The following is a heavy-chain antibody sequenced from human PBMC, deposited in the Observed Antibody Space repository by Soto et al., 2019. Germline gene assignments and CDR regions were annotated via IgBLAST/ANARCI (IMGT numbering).Heavy chain of an antibody. V-gene: IGHV3-30*18. CDR1: GFTFSSYG. J-gene: IGHJ4*02. CDR3: AKDEGRTTVTTNFDY. D-gene: IGHD4-17*01. CDR2: ISYDGSNK. Sequence: QVQLVESGGGVVQPGRSLRLSCAASGFTFSSYGMHWVRQAPGKRLEWVAVISYDGSNKYYADSVKGRFTISRDNSKNPLYLQMTSLRAEDTAVYYCAKDEGRTTVTTNFDYWGQGTLVTVSS.